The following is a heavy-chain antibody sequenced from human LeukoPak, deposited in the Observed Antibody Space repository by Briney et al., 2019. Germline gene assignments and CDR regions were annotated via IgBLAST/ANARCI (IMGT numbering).Heavy chain of an antibody. CDR1: GGSISSGGYS. CDR3: ARGSPRDYYDSSGTFDY. Sequence: PSETLCLTCAVSGGSISSGGYSWSWIRQPPGKGLEWIGYIYHSGSTYYNPSLKSRVTISVDRSKNQFSLKLSSVTAADTAVYYCARGSPRDYYDSSGTFDYWGQGTLVTVSS. J-gene: IGHJ4*02. CDR2: IYHSGST. V-gene: IGHV4-30-2*01. D-gene: IGHD3-22*01.